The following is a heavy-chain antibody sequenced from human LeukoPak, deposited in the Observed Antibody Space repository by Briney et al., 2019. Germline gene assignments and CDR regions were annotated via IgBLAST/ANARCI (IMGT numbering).Heavy chain of an antibody. Sequence: GGSLRLSCVGTGFTFSSYAMSWVRQAPGKGLEWVSAISGSGGSTYYADSVKGRLTISRDNSKNTLYLQMNSLRAEDTAVYYCAKGNVYSGSYPDAFDIWGQGTMVTVSS. CDR3: AKGNVYSGSYPDAFDI. V-gene: IGHV3-23*01. D-gene: IGHD1-26*01. CDR2: ISGSGGST. CDR1: GFTFSSYA. J-gene: IGHJ3*02.